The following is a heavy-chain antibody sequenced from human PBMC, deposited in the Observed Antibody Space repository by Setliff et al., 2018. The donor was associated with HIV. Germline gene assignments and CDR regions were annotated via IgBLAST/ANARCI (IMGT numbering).Heavy chain of an antibody. J-gene: IGHJ2*01. V-gene: IGHV4-39*01. CDR1: GGSISSSSYY. Sequence: ETLSLTCTVSGGSISSSSYYWGWIRQPPGKGLEWIGSIYYSGSTYYNPSLKSRVTISVDTSKNQVSLKLSSVTAADTAVYYCARPPGKWLVLGHWYFDLWGRGTLVTVSS. D-gene: IGHD6-19*01. CDR3: ARPPGKWLVLGHWYFDL. CDR2: IYYSGST.